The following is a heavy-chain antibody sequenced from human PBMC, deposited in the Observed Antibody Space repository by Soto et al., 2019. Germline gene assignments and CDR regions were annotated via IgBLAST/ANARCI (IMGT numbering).Heavy chain of an antibody. J-gene: IGHJ4*02. D-gene: IGHD2-2*01. CDR3: ARVFSYIVVVPAAMYFDY. CDR1: GYTFTSYG. Sequence: ASVKVSCKASGYTFTSYGISWVRQAPGQGLEWMGWVSAYNGNTNYAQKLQGRVTMTTGTSTSTAYMELRSLRSDDTAVYYCARVFSYIVVVPAAMYFDYWGQGTLVTVSS. V-gene: IGHV1-18*01. CDR2: VSAYNGNT.